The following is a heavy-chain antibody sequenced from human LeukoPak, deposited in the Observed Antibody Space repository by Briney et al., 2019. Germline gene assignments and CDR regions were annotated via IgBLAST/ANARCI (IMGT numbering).Heavy chain of an antibody. CDR2: ISSSSSYT. CDR1: GFTFSDYY. Sequence: GGSLRLSCAASGFTFSDYYMSWIRQAPGKGLEWVSYISSSSSYTNYADSVKGRFTISRDNAKNSLYLQMNSLRAEDTAVYYYARAASRTVFDYWGQGTLVTVSS. V-gene: IGHV3-11*06. J-gene: IGHJ4*02. CDR3: ARAASRTVFDY. D-gene: IGHD1-14*01.